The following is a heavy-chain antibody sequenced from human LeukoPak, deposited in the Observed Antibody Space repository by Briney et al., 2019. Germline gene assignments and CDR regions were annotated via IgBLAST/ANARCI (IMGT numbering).Heavy chain of an antibody. V-gene: IGHV1-18*01. CDR2: ISAYNGNT. CDR1: GYTFTSYG. J-gene: IGHJ4*02. CDR3: ARNPIGIAVTTTIPYYFDY. Sequence: ASVKVSCKASGYTFTSYGISWVRQAPGQGLEWMGWISAYNGNTNYAQKLQGRVTMTTDTSTSTAYMELRSLRSDDTAVYYCARNPIGIAVTTTIPYYFDYWGQGTLVTVSS. D-gene: IGHD6-19*01.